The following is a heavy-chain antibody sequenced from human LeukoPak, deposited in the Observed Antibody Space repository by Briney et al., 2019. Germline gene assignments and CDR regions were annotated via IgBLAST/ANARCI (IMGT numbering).Heavy chain of an antibody. Sequence: GASVKVSCKASGGTFSSYAISWVRQAPGQGLEWMGRIIPIFGTANYAQKFQGRVTITADESTSTAYMELSSLRSEDTAVYYCARGIESYYDILTGSFDPWGQGTLVTVSS. V-gene: IGHV1-69*13. CDR3: ARGIESYYDILTGSFDP. J-gene: IGHJ5*02. CDR2: IIPIFGTA. D-gene: IGHD3-9*01. CDR1: GGTFSSYA.